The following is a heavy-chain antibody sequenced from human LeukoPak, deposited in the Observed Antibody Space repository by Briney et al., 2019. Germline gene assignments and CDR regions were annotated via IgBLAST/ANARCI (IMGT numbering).Heavy chain of an antibody. V-gene: IGHV4-59*08. J-gene: IGHJ3*02. CDR1: GGSISSYY. CDR3: ARPSIAVAGSSAAFDI. CDR2: IYYSGST. Sequence: SETLSLTCTVSGGSISSYYWSWIRQPPGKGLEWIGYIYYSGSTNYNPSLKSRVTLSVDTSKNQFSLKLSSVTAADTAVYYCARPSIAVAGSSAAFDIWGQGTMVTVSS. D-gene: IGHD6-19*01.